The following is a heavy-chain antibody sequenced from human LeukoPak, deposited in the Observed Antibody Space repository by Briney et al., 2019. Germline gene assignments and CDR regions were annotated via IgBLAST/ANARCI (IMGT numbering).Heavy chain of an antibody. CDR2: INHSGST. Sequence: SETLSLTCAVYGGSFSGYYWSWIRQPPGKGLEWIGEINHSGSTNYNPSLKSRVTISVDTSKNQFSLKLSSVTAADTAVYYCARLPEDYDFWSGYTYYHWGQGTLVTVSS. D-gene: IGHD3-3*01. V-gene: IGHV4-34*01. CDR1: GGSFSGYY. CDR3: ARLPEDYDFWSGYTYYH. J-gene: IGHJ5*02.